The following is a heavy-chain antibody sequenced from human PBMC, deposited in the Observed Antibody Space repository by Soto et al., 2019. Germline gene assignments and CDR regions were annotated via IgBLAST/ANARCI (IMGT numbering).Heavy chain of an antibody. Sequence: GASVKVSCKASGGTFSSYAISWVRQAPGQGLEWMGGIIPIFGTANYAQKFQGRVTITADESTSTAYMELSSLRSEDTAVYYCARAINPFDSSQKNWFDPWGQGTLGTVS. CDR3: ARAINPFDSSQKNWFDP. D-gene: IGHD3-22*01. CDR2: IIPIFGTA. V-gene: IGHV1-69*13. J-gene: IGHJ5*02. CDR1: GGTFSSYA.